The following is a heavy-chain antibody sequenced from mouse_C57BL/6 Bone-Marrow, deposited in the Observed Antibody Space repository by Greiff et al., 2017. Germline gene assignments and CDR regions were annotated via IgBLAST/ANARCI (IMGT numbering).Heavy chain of an antibody. CDR2: IYPGDGDT. CDR3: ARNYYGSREDY. J-gene: IGHJ2*01. Sequence: QVQLKQSGPELVKPGASVKISCKASGYAFSSSWMNWVKQRPGKGLEWIGRIYPGDGDTNYNGKFKGKATLTADKSSSTAYMQLRSLTSEDSAVYFCARNYYGSREDYWGQGTTLTVSS. V-gene: IGHV1-82*01. CDR1: GYAFSSSW. D-gene: IGHD1-1*01.